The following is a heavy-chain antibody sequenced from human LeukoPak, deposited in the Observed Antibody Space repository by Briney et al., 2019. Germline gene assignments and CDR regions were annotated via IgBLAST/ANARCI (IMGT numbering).Heavy chain of an antibody. D-gene: IGHD3-10*01. V-gene: IGHV3-30*02. Sequence: GGSLRLSCAASVFTFISSGMHSVRQAPDKGLERVAFIRYDVSNKYYADSAKSRFTISRDNSKNTLYLQMNTLRAQDTAVYYTAKDRDLYGWGSSQRFDPWGQGTLVTVCS. CDR1: VFTFISSG. CDR3: AKDRDLYGWGSSQRFDP. J-gene: IGHJ5*02. CDR2: IRYDVSNK.